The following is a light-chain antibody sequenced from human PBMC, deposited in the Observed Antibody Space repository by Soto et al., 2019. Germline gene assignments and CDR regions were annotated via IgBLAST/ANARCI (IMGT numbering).Light chain of an antibody. CDR1: QGIRND. CDR2: AAS. CDR3: LQQSSYPPLT. Sequence: DIQMTQSPSSLSASVGDRVTITCRASQGIRNDLGWFQQNPGKAPNRLIYAASSLQSGVPSRFSGSGSGSEFTLTVSSLQPEDFATYYCLQQSSYPPLTFGGRTRVEIK. J-gene: IGKJ4*01. V-gene: IGKV1-17*01.